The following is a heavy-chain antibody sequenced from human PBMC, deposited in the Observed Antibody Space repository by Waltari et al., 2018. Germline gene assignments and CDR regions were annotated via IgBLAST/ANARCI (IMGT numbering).Heavy chain of an antibody. CDR2: FSPYDETT. D-gene: IGHD6-13*01. CDR3: GLQPNSWVYTWFDP. V-gene: IGHV1-18*01. J-gene: IGHJ5*02. CDR1: GHTLNRYG. Sequence: QIQLVQYGAELKEPGASVKVSCKASGHTLNRYGFGWVRQAPGQGPGWVGGFSPYDETTPSARQVQGRVTLTTDTSTDTAYMELRNLRSVATPVYYCGLQPNSWVYTWFDPWGQGTLVTVSS.